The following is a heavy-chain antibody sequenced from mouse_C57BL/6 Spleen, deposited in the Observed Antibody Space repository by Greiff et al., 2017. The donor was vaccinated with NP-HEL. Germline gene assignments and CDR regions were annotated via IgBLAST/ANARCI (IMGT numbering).Heavy chain of an antibody. CDR3: ARSALGDAMDY. D-gene: IGHD4-1*01. J-gene: IGHJ4*01. V-gene: IGHV1-77*01. CDR2: IGTGSGST. CDR1: GYTFTDYY. Sequence: VQGVESGAELVKPGASVKISCKASGYTFTDYYINWVKQRPGQGLEWIGKIGTGSGSTYYNEKFKGKATLTADKSSSTAYMQLSSLTSEDSAVYFCARSALGDAMDYWGQGTSVTVSS.